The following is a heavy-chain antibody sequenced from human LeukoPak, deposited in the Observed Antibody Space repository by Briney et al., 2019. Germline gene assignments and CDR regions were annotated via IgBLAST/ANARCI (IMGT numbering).Heavy chain of an antibody. D-gene: IGHD5-12*01. Sequence: SETLSLTCTVSGGSISSSSYYWGWIRQPPGKGLEWIGSIYYSGSTYYNPSLKSRVTISVDTSKNQFSLKLSSVTAADTAVYYCARGLRYSGSRRHYYMDVWGKGTTVTVSS. J-gene: IGHJ6*03. CDR1: GGSISSSSYY. V-gene: IGHV4-39*07. CDR2: IYYSGST. CDR3: ARGLRYSGSRRHYYMDV.